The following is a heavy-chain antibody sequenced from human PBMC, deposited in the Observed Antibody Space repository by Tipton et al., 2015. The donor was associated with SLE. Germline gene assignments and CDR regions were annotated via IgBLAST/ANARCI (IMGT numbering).Heavy chain of an antibody. J-gene: IGHJ4*02. CDR2: FYYSGST. V-gene: IGHV4-59*11. D-gene: IGHD1/OR15-1a*01. Sequence: LRLSCTVSGGSISSHYWCWIRQPPGKGLEWIGYFYYSGSTNFNPSLKSRVTISVDTSKNQFSLKLTSVTAADSAVYFCSRGGRSADRRWNSWGQGTLVTVSS. CDR3: SRGGRSADRRWNS. CDR1: GGSISSHY.